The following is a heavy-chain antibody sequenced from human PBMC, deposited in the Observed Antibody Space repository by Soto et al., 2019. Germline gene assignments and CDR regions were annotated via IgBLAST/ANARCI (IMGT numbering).Heavy chain of an antibody. CDR1: GFTFSSYW. Sequence: PGGSLRLSCAASGFTFSSYWMSWVRQAPGKGLEWVANIKQDGSEKYYVDSVKGRFTISRDNAKNSLYLQMNSLRAEDTAVYYCGRLIFCGRDRCYSLTFDIWGQGTMVTVSS. CDR2: IKQDGSEK. D-gene: IGHD2-15*01. CDR3: GRLIFCGRDRCYSLTFDI. V-gene: IGHV3-7*01. J-gene: IGHJ3*02.